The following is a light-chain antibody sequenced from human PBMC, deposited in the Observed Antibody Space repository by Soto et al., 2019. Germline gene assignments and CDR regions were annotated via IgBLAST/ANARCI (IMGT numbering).Light chain of an antibody. CDR2: EVS. J-gene: IGLJ1*01. CDR3: SSYTNINTRACV. CDR1: SSDVGGYNY. V-gene: IGLV2-8*01. Sequence: QSALTQPPSASGSPGQSVTISCTGTSSDVGGYNYVSWYQQHPGKAPKLMIYEVSKRPTGVPDRFSGSKSGKTASLTVSGLQAEDEADYYCSSYTNINTRACVFGTGTKVTVL.